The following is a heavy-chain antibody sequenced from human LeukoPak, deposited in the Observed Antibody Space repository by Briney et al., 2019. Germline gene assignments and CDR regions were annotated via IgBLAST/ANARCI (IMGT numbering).Heavy chain of an antibody. CDR1: GYSISSGYQ. V-gene: IGHV4-38-2*02. Sequence: PSETLSLTCGVSGYSISSGYQWAWIRQSPGKGLEWIGSTYHGGSAHYNPSLKSRVTISVETSKNQFSLNMYSVTAADTAVYYCARDPRWLTPDCTSTSCYENYFDPWGQGTLVTVSS. CDR2: TYHGGSA. D-gene: IGHD2-2*01. CDR3: ARDPRWLTPDCTSTSCYENYFDP. J-gene: IGHJ5*02.